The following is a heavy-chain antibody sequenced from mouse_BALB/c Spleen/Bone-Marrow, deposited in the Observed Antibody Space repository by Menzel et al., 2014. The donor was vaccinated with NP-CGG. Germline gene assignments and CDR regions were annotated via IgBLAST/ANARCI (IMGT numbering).Heavy chain of an antibody. CDR3: ARFGNYVTY. V-gene: IGHV5-17*02. Sequence: EVMLVESGGGVVQPGGSRKLSCAASGFAFSSFGMHWVRQAPEKGLEWVAYISSGSNTIYYADTVKGRFTISRDNPKNTLFRQMTSLRSEDTAMYYCARFGNYVTYWGQGTLVTVSA. CDR1: GFAFSSFG. CDR2: ISSGSNTI. J-gene: IGHJ3*01. D-gene: IGHD2-1*01.